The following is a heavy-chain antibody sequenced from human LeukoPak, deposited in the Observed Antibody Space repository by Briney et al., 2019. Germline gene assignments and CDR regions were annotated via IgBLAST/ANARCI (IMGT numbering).Heavy chain of an antibody. Sequence: SVKVSCKASGGTFSSYAISWVRQAPGQGLEWMGGIIPIFGTANYAQKFQGRVTITADESTSTAYTELSSLRSEDTAVYYCARDTGSSGYYYEIDYWGQGTLVTVSS. V-gene: IGHV1-69*13. CDR2: IIPIFGTA. CDR3: ARDTGSSGYYYEIDY. CDR1: GGTFSSYA. J-gene: IGHJ4*02. D-gene: IGHD3-22*01.